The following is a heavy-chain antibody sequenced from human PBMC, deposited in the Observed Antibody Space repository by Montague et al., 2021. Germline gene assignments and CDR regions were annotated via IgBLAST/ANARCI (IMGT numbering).Heavy chain of an antibody. Sequence: SETLSLTCAVSGDFISSYTWWSWVRQPPGKGLEWIGEIFHSGSANYNPSLRSRITISVDKSKNEFSLHLNSVAPADPAVSYCARHGDDEWQQMAFWGQGTLVVVSS. D-gene: IGHD6-13*01. J-gene: IGHJ4*02. CDR2: IFHSGSA. CDR3: ARHGDDEWQQMAF. CDR1: GDFISSYTW. V-gene: IGHV4-4*02.